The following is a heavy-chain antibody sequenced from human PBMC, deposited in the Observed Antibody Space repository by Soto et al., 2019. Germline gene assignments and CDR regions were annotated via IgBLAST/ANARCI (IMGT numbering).Heavy chain of an antibody. D-gene: IGHD3-22*01. Sequence: GASVKVSCTASGYSFTSYYMHCVRQAPGQGLEWMGIINPSGGSTSYAQKFQGRVTMTRDTSTSTVYMELSSLSSEDTAVYYCARDFGTQYYYDSSGVNWFDPWG. V-gene: IGHV1-46*01. CDR3: ARDFGTQYYYDSSGVNWFDP. CDR2: INPSGGST. J-gene: IGHJ5*02. CDR1: GYSFTSYY.